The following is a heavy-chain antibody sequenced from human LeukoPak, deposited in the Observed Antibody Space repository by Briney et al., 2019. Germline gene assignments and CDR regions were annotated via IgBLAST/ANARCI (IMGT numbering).Heavy chain of an antibody. D-gene: IGHD6-13*01. CDR3: ARGGRGSSWYRAY. J-gene: IGHJ4*02. CDR2: INPNSGGT. Sequence: ASVKVSCKASGYTFTGYYMHWVRQAPGQGLEWIGWINPNSGGTNYAQKFQGRVTMTRNTSISTAYMELSSLRSEDTAVYYCARGGRGSSWYRAYWGQGTLVTVSS. V-gene: IGHV1-2*02. CDR1: GYTFTGYY.